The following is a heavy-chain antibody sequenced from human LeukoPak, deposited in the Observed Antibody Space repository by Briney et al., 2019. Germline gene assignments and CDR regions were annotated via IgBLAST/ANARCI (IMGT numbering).Heavy chain of an antibody. CDR3: ARGEWDLLFDY. CDR2: IFYSGST. CDR1: GGSISGYY. Sequence: SETLSFTCTVSGGSISGYYWSWIRQPPGKGLEWIGYIFYSGSTNYNPSLKSRVTISVDTSKNQFSLKLSSVTAADTAVYYCARGEWDLLFDYWGQGTLVTVSS. V-gene: IGHV4-59*01. J-gene: IGHJ4*02. D-gene: IGHD1-26*01.